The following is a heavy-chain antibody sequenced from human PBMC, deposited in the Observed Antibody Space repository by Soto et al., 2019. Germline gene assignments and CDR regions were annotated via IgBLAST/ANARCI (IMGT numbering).Heavy chain of an antibody. CDR1: GFTFSSYD. CDR2: IGVAGDT. V-gene: IGHV3-13*01. Sequence: EVQLVESGGGLVQPGGSLRLSCAASGFTFSSYDMHWVRQVAGKGLEWVSAIGVAGDTYYPDSVKGRFTISRENAKNSLDLQMNSLRAEDTAVYYCASGGWGSSWYEGGSRIDYWGQGTLVTVSS. CDR3: ASGGWGSSWYEGGSRIDY. D-gene: IGHD6-13*01. J-gene: IGHJ4*02.